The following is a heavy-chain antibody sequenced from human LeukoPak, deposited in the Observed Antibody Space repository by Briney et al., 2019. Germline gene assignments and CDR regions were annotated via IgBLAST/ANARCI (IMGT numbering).Heavy chain of an antibody. CDR1: GGSITSYD. D-gene: IGHD3-22*01. Sequence: SETLSLTCTVSGGSITSYDWSWLRQPPGKGLEWIGYIYYSGSTNYNPSLKSRVTISVDTSKNQFSLKLSSVTAADTAVYYCARVGYSGAFDIWGQGTMVTVSS. CDR3: ARVGYSGAFDI. V-gene: IGHV4-59*08. J-gene: IGHJ3*02. CDR2: IYYSGST.